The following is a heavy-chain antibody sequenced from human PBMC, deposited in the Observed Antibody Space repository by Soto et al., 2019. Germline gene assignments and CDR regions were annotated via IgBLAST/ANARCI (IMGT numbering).Heavy chain of an antibody. CDR1: GFTFSSYG. D-gene: IGHD1-1*01. CDR3: ARTYKDDGPFDY. Sequence: PGGSLRLSCAASGFTFSSYGMHWVRQAPGKGLEWVAVIWYDGSNKYYADSVKGRFTISRDNSKNTLYLQMNSLRAEDTAVYYCARTYKDDGPFDYWGQGTLVTVSS. CDR2: IWYDGSNK. V-gene: IGHV3-33*01. J-gene: IGHJ4*02.